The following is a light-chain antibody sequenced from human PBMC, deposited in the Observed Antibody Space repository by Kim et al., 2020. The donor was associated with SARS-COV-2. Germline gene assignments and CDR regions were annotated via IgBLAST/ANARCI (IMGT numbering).Light chain of an antibody. V-gene: IGKV3-15*01. CDR2: GAT. J-gene: IGKJ4*01. Sequence: GSPGERATLSCRASESVGSNLAWYQQKPGQAPRLLIYGATTRATGIPARFGGSGSGTEFTLTISSLQSEDFALYYCQQYNNRPLTFAGGTKVDIK. CDR1: ESVGSN. CDR3: QQYNNRPLT.